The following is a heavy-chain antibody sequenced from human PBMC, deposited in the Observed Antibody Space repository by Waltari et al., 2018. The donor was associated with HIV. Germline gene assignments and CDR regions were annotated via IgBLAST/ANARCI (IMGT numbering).Heavy chain of an antibody. CDR2: SNHSGST. CDR3: ARVCGYSYGYYYYYYGMDV. J-gene: IGHJ6*02. Sequence: QVQLQQWGAGLLKPSETLSLTCAVYGGSFSGYYWSWIRQPPGKGLEWIGESNHSGSTNYNPSLKSRVTISVDTSKNQFSLKLSSVTAADTAVYYCARVCGYSYGYYYYYYGMDVWGQGTTVTVSS. CDR1: GGSFSGYY. V-gene: IGHV4-34*01. D-gene: IGHD5-18*01.